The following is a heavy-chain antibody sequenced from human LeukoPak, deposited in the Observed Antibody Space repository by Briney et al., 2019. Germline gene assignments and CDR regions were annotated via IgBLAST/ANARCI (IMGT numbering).Heavy chain of an antibody. Sequence: SGTLSLTCAVSGGSNSSSGYYWGWIRQPPGKGLEWIGSIYYSGSTYYNPSLKSRVTISVDTSKNQFSLNLSSVTAADTAVYYCYICSSTSCYRYWGQGTLVTVSS. J-gene: IGHJ4*02. CDR1: GGSNSSSGYY. V-gene: IGHV4-39*01. D-gene: IGHD2-2*01. CDR2: IYYSGST. CDR3: YICSSTSCYRY.